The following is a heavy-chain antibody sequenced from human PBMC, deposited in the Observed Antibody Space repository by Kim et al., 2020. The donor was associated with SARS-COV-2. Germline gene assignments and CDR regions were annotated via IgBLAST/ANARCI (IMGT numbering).Heavy chain of an antibody. CDR3: ARPLSEVDYDYVWGSYRFAFDI. CDR2: IYYSGST. Sequence: SETLSLTCTVSGGSISSSSYYWGWIRQPPGKGLEWIGSIYYSGSTYYNPSLKSRVTISVDTSKNQFSLKLSSVTAADTAVYYCARPLSEVDYDYVWGSYRFAFDIWGQGTMVTVSS. V-gene: IGHV4-39*07. CDR1: GGSISSSSYY. D-gene: IGHD3-16*02. J-gene: IGHJ3*02.